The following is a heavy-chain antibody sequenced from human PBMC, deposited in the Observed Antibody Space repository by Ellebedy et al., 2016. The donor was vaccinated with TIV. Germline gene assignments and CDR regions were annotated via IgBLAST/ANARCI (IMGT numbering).Heavy chain of an antibody. D-gene: IGHD1-26*01. CDR1: GFTFSSYA. Sequence: GESLKISCAASGFTFSSYAMSWVRQAPGKGLEWVSVIYSGGSTYYADSVKGRFTISRDNSKNTLYLQMNSLRAEDTAVYYCARVLGGSYQGHFDYWGQGTLVTVSS. CDR3: ARVLGGSYQGHFDY. J-gene: IGHJ4*02. CDR2: IYSGGST. V-gene: IGHV3-53*01.